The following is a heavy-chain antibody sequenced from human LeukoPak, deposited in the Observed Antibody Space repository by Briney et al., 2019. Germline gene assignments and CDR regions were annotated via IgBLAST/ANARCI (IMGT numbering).Heavy chain of an antibody. Sequence: GGSLRLSCAASGFTFSGSAMHWVRRASGKGLEWVGRIRSKANSYATAYAASVKGRLTISRDDSKNTAYLQMNSLKTEDTAVYYCNIQLWPNNDYWGQGTLVTVSS. CDR1: GFTFSGSA. J-gene: IGHJ4*02. CDR3: NIQLWPNNDY. D-gene: IGHD5-18*01. V-gene: IGHV3-73*01. CDR2: IRSKANSYAT.